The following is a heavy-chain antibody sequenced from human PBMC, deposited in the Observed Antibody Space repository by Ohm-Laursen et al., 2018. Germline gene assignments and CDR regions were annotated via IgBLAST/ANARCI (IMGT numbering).Heavy chain of an antibody. V-gene: IGHV3-30*18. CDR3: AKGTTDVDY. Sequence: SLRLSCAASGFTFSSYGMHWVRQAPGKGLEWVAVISYDGSNKYYADSVKGRFTFSRDNSKNTLYLQMNSLRAEDTAVYYCAKGTTDVDYWGQGTLVTVSS. J-gene: IGHJ4*02. D-gene: IGHD1-1*01. CDR2: ISYDGSNK. CDR1: GFTFSSYG.